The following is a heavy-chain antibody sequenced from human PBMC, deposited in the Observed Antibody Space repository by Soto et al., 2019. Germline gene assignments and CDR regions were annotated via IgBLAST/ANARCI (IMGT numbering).Heavy chain of an antibody. D-gene: IGHD3-22*01. Sequence: SETLSLTCAVSGGSISSGGYSWSWIRQPPGKGLEWIGYIYHSGSTYYNPSLKSRVTISVDRSKNQFSLKLSSVTAADTAVYYCARGLIYYDSSGYYPAVYYFDYWGQGTLVTVSS. CDR2: IYHSGST. J-gene: IGHJ4*02. V-gene: IGHV4-30-2*01. CDR1: GGSISSGGYS. CDR3: ARGLIYYDSSGYYPAVYYFDY.